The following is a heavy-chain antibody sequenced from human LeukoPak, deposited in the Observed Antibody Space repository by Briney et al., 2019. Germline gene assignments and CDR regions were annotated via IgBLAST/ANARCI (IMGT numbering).Heavy chain of an antibody. Sequence: SVKVSCKASGGTFSSYAISWVRQAPGQGLEWMGRIIPIFGTANYAQKFQGRVTITTDESTSTAYMELSSLRSEDTAMYYCASLVGATWAYWGQGTLVTVSS. CDR1: GGTFSSYA. V-gene: IGHV1-69*05. CDR2: IIPIFGTA. J-gene: IGHJ4*02. D-gene: IGHD1-26*01. CDR3: ASLVGATWAY.